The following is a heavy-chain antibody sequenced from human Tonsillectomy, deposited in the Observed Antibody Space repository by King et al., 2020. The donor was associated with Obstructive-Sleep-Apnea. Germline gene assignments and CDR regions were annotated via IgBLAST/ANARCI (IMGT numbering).Heavy chain of an antibody. D-gene: IGHD5-18*01. J-gene: IGHJ4*02. CDR3: ARHSFPTSMVPPPVDY. V-gene: IGHV4-59*08. Sequence: VQLQESGPGLVKPSETLSLTCSVSGGSISSHYWSWIRQPPGKGLEWIAYIHYSGTTNHNPSLKSRVTLSVDTSKNQFSLKLTSVTAADTAVYHCARHSFPTSMVPPPVDYWGQGTLVTVSS. CDR2: IHYSGTT. CDR1: GGSISSHY.